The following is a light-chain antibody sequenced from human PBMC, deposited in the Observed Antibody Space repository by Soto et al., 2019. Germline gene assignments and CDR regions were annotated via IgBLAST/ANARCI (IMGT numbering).Light chain of an antibody. CDR2: GAS. CDR3: QQYDSLPRT. V-gene: IGKV3-20*01. CDR1: KSITANY. Sequence: DIVLTQFPGTLSLSPGERATLSCRTSKSITANYLAWYQQKPGQAPRLLIYGASNRASGIPDRFSGSGSGTDFTLTITRLEPEDLAVYYCQQYDSLPRTFGRGTKVEIK. J-gene: IGKJ1*01.